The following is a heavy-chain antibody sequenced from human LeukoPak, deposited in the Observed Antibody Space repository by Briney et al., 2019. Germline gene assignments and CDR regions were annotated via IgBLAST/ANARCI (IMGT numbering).Heavy chain of an antibody. J-gene: IGHJ4*02. D-gene: IGHD1-7*01. CDR2: ILSDGSNK. CDR3: AKVLVGTTCFEY. Sequence: PGGSLRLSCAASGFTFSSYVMHWVRQAPGKGLEWVGVILSDGSNKWYADSVKGRFTISRDNSKNTLYLQMNSLRAEDTAVYYCAKVLVGTTCFEYWGQGTLVTVSS. CDR1: GFTFSSYV. V-gene: IGHV3-30*04.